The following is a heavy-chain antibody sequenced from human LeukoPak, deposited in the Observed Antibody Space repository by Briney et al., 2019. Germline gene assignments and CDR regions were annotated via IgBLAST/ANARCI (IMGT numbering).Heavy chain of an antibody. CDR1: GFTFSDYY. J-gene: IGHJ4*02. V-gene: IGHV3-11*01. D-gene: IGHD3-10*01. CDR2: ISSSGSTI. Sequence: PGGSLRLSCAASGFTFSDYYMSWIRQAPGKGLEWVSYISSSGSTIYYADSVKGRFTISRNNAKNSLYLQMNSLRAEDTAVYYCARARPRAYGSGSYPLDYWGQGTLVTVSS. CDR3: ARARPRAYGSGSYPLDY.